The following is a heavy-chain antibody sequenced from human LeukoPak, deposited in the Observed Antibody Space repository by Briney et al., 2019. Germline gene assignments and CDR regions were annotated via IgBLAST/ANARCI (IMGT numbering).Heavy chain of an antibody. CDR2: INHTGST. J-gene: IGHJ6*03. V-gene: IGHV4-39*07. Sequence: SETLSLTCTVSGGSISSGSYYWSWIRQPPGKGLEWIGEINHTGSTNYNPSLKSRVTISVDTSKNQFSLKLSSVTAADTAVYYCATRRGTYYYYYMDVWGKGTTVTVSS. CDR3: ATRRGTYYYYYMDV. D-gene: IGHD1-1*01. CDR1: GGSISSGSYY.